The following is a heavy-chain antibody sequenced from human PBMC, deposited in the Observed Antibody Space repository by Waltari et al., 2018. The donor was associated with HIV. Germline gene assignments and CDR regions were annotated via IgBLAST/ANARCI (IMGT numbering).Heavy chain of an antibody. CDR2: IDPSDTYN. Sequence: VQLVQSGAEVKNLGESLRISCKGSEYSFTSYRISWVRQMTVKGLEWMGRIDPSDTYNNYSPPLTGHVTIYADKSISTAYPQWSSLQASDTAMYYCARHSPDYVWGSYRYSPWAFDIWGQGTMVTVSS. V-gene: IGHV5-10-1*03. J-gene: IGHJ3*02. CDR1: EYSFTSYR. CDR3: ARHSPDYVWGSYRYSPWAFDI. D-gene: IGHD3-16*02.